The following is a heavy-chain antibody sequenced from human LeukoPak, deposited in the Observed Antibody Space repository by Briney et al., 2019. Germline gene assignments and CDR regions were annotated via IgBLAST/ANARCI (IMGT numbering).Heavy chain of an antibody. J-gene: IGHJ4*02. CDR3: ARDLSPTYDFWSGYYADY. D-gene: IGHD3-3*01. CDR2: IGTSSTTI. Sequence: PGGSLRLSCAASGFTFSSYTMNWVRQPPGKGLEWVSNIGTSSTTIYYADSVKGRFTISRDNAKNSLYLQMNSLRAEDTAVYYCARDLSPTYDFWSGYYADYWGQGTLVTVSS. CDR1: GFTFSSYT. V-gene: IGHV3-48*04.